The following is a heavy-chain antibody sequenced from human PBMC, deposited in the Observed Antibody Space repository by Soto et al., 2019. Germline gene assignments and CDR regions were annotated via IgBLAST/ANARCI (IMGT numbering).Heavy chain of an antibody. J-gene: IGHJ4*02. CDR3: ARGDSALYSRNSRGIAY. CDR1: GGTFSSYI. CDR2: IIPILGIA. Sequence: HVQLVQSGDAVKKPGSSVQVSFKASGGTFSSYIISWLRQAPGQGLEWMGRIIPILGIAHYAQKFQGRVASTADKSTSTAYMELSSLGSADTAVYYCARGDSALYSRNSRGIAYWGQRTLVTVSS. V-gene: IGHV1-69*02. D-gene: IGHD2-2*01.